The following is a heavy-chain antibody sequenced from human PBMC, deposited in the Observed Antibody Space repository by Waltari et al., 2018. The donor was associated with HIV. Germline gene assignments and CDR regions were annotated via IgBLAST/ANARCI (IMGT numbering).Heavy chain of an antibody. CDR3: ARGGLAISPAGTRLYTGMDV. CDR1: GFTFSNYL. Sequence: QVHLVESGGGVVQPGGSLKLSCAASGFTFSNYLLHWVRQAPGKGLEWVTFIYYDGNNKNYAGSVKGRFTITRDNSKKTLYLQMNSLRHEDTAVYYCARGGLAISPAGTRLYTGMDVWGQGTTVTVSS. CDR2: IYYDGNNK. D-gene: IGHD6-13*01. V-gene: IGHV3-30*02. J-gene: IGHJ6*02.